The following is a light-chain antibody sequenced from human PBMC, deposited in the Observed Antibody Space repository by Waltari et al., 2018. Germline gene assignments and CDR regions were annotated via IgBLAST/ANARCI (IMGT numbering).Light chain of an antibody. CDR3: CSYAGGSAFVV. V-gene: IGLV2-23*03. CDR2: EGS. Sequence: QSALTQPASPSGSPGQSITISCTGTSRDVGSSNLVSWYQQHPGKAPKLIIYEGSKRPSGVSNRFSGSKSGNTASLTISGLQAEDEADYHCCSYAGGSAFVVFGGGTKLTVL. CDR1: SRDVGSSNL. J-gene: IGLJ2*01.